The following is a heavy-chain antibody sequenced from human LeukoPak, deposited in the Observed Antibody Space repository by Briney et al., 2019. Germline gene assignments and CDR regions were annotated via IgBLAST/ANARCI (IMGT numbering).Heavy chain of an antibody. Sequence: ASVKVSCKASGYTFTSYDINWVRQATGHGLEWMGWMNPNSGNTGYAQKFQGRVTITGNTSISTAYMELSSLRSEDTAVYYCARASGYSSSWPSRRRKRERYFDYWGQGTLVTVSS. V-gene: IGHV1-8*03. CDR1: GYTFTSYD. J-gene: IGHJ4*02. CDR3: ARASGYSSSWPSRRRKRERYFDY. CDR2: MNPNSGNT. D-gene: IGHD6-13*01.